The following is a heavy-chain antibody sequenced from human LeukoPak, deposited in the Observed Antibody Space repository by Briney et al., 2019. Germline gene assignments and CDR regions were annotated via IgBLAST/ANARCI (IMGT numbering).Heavy chain of an antibody. CDR2: IHYSGNT. CDR1: GGSISSGGYY. CDR3: ARVAYNWNYGALDWFDP. V-gene: IGHV4-31*03. Sequence: SQTLSLTCTVSGGSISSGGYYWSWIRQHPGKGLDWIGYIHYSGNTYYNPSLKSRVTISVDTSKNQFSLKLSSVTAADTAVYYCARVAYNWNYGALDWFDPWGQGTLVTVSS. D-gene: IGHD1-7*01. J-gene: IGHJ5*02.